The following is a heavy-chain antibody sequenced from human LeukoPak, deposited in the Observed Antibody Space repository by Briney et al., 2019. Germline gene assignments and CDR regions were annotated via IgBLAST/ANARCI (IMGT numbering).Heavy chain of an antibody. CDR2: IYYSGST. V-gene: IGHV4-39*07. J-gene: IGHJ4*02. Sequence: SETLSLTCTVSGGSISSTSYCWGWVRQPPGKGLEWLGSIYYSGSTNYNPSLKSRVTISLDTAKNQFSLRLTYVTAADTAVYYCARVGVTVFGAVIGPAHFDSWGLGTLVTVSS. CDR1: GGSISSTSYC. CDR3: ARVGVTVFGAVIGPAHFDS. D-gene: IGHD3-3*01.